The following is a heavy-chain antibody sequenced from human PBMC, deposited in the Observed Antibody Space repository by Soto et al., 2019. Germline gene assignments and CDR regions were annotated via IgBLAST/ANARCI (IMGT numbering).Heavy chain of an antibody. CDR2: ISGSGGST. J-gene: IGHJ4*02. Sequence: GGSLRLSCAASGFTFSSYAMSWVRQAPGKGLEWVSAISGSGGSTYYADSVKGRFTISRDNSKNTLYLQMNSLRAEDTAVYYSAKPGFRYSDFDYWGQGTLVTVSS. D-gene: IGHD2-15*01. V-gene: IGHV3-23*01. CDR1: GFTFSSYA. CDR3: AKPGFRYSDFDY.